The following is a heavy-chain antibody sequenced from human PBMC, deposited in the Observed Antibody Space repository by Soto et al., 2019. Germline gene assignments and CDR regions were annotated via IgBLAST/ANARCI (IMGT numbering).Heavy chain of an antibody. V-gene: IGHV4-30-2*01. D-gene: IGHD2-21*02. CDR1: GGSLSSVGYS. Sequence: SDTLSLTCVVSGGSLSSVGYSWSWIGQQRGKGLEWIGYIYHSGSNYYNPSDKSRVTIAVDRSKNQFFLKLISVTAADTAVYSCERGFRGGDADWFDPWGQGTLVTVSS. J-gene: IGHJ5*02. CDR2: IYHSGSN. CDR3: ERGFRGGDADWFDP.